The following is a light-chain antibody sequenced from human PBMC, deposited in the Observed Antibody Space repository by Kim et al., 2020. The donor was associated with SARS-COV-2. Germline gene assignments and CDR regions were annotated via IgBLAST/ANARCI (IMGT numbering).Light chain of an antibody. CDR2: EDN. Sequence: NFMLTQPHSVSESPGKTVTISCTRSSSSIASNYVQWYQQRPGSAPTTVIYEDNQRPSGVPDRFSGSIDSSSNSASLTISGLKTEDEADYYCQSYDSSNLNWVFGGGTQLTVL. CDR1: SSSIASNY. V-gene: IGLV6-57*04. J-gene: IGLJ3*02. CDR3: QSYDSSNLNWV.